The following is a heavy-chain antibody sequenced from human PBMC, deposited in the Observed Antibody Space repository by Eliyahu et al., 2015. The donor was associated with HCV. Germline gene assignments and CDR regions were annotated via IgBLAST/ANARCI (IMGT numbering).Heavy chain of an antibody. CDR3: ASGGGGIAVAGTGGWFDP. J-gene: IGHJ5*02. Sequence: QVQLQESGPGLVKPSETLSLTCTVSGGPITTYYLSWIRQPPGKGLEWIGYIHYSGSTNYNPSLKSRVTISVDTSKNQFSLNLTSVTAADTAVYYCASGGGGIAVAGTGGWFDPWGQGTLVTVSS. CDR2: IHYSGST. D-gene: IGHD6-19*01. CDR1: GGPITTYY. V-gene: IGHV4-59*01.